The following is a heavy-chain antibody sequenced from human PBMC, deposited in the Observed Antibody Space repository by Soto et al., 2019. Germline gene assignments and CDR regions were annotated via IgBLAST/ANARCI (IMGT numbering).Heavy chain of an antibody. J-gene: IGHJ4*02. Sequence: ASVKVSCKASGYTFTGHYIHWVRQAPEQGPEWMGEIGPESGATRYAQRFQGRVTMTRDMSITTVYMELNNPSPDDTAVYYCGRGRSGQIVVFYWGQGTPVTVSS. V-gene: IGHV1-2*02. CDR2: IGPESGAT. CDR1: GYTFTGHY. CDR3: GRGRSGQIVVFY. D-gene: IGHD1-26*01.